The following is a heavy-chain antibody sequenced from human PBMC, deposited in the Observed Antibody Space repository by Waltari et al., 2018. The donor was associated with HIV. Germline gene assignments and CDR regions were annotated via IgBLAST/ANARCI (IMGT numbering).Heavy chain of an antibody. Sequence: QVQLVQSGAEVKKPGASVKVSCKASGYTFTSYYMHWVRQAPGQGLEWMGIINPSGGSTSYAQKFQGRVTMTRDTSTSTVYMELSSLRSEDTAVYYCARVGTAMTGANWFDPWGQGTLVTVSS. V-gene: IGHV1-46*01. CDR1: GYTFTSYY. J-gene: IGHJ5*02. CDR2: INPSGGST. D-gene: IGHD5-18*01. CDR3: ARVGTAMTGANWFDP.